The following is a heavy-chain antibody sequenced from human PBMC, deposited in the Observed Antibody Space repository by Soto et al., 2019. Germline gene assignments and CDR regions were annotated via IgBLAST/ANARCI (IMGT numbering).Heavy chain of an antibody. J-gene: IGHJ4*02. V-gene: IGHV4-59*01. CDR1: GVSINNYY. D-gene: IGHD6-25*01. CDR3: AKVVSGGQLDY. Sequence: SETLSLTCTVSGVSINNYYWTWIRQPPGKRLEWIGAIYYTGSTTYNPSLRSRVTFSVDTSKNQFSLSLTSVTAADTAVYFCAKVVSGGQLDYWGQGTLVTVSS. CDR2: IYYTGST.